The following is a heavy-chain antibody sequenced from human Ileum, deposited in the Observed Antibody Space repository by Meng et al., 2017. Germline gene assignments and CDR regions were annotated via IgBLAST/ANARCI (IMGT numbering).Heavy chain of an antibody. D-gene: IGHD3-9*01. J-gene: IGHJ4*02. CDR3: ARGIGTHGRYYSDY. CDR2: LSGNSNT. CDR1: GFTFSSYG. V-gene: IGHV3-23*03. Sequence: EVQLLESGGGFVQPGGSLSLSCTASGFTFSSYGMSWVRQAPGYGLEWVSGLSGNSNTYYAESVMGRFAISRDNSKNTLYLQMNSLKAEDTAVYYCARGIGTHGRYYSDYWGQGTLVTVSS.